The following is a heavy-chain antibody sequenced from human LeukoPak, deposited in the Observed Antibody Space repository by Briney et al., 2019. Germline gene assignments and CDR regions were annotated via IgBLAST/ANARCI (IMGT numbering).Heavy chain of an antibody. CDR3: AKDYYYGSSAYLDS. V-gene: IGHV3-9*01. J-gene: IGHJ4*02. CDR2: ISWNSGNI. D-gene: IGHD3-22*01. Sequence: PGRSLRLSCAASGFTFDDCAMHWVRQAPGKGLEWVSGISWNSGNIGYVDSVKGRFTISRDNAKNSLYLQMNSLRAEDTALYYCAKDYYYGSSAYLDSWGQGTLVTVSS. CDR1: GFTFDDCA.